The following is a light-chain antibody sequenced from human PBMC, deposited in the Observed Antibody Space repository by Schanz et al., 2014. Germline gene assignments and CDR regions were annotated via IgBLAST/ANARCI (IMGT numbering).Light chain of an antibody. CDR3: SSYTTSSTLYV. Sequence: QSALTQPASVSGSPGQSITISCTGTSSDVGAYNYVSWYQQHPGKAPKLMIYDVSNRPSGVSNRFSGSKSDNTASLTISGLQAEDEADYYCSSYTTSSTLYVFGSGTKLTVL. J-gene: IGLJ1*01. CDR2: DVS. V-gene: IGLV2-14*03. CDR1: SSDVGAYNY.